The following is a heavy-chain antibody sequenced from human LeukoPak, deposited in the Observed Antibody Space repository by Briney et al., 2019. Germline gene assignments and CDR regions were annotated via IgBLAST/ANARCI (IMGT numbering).Heavy chain of an antibody. CDR3: AYWAGTAAGFNGPFDF. CDR1: GFTFSSYE. D-gene: IGHD6-13*01. Sequence: GGSLRLSCAASGFTFSSYEMNWVRQAPGKGLEWISYISSSSSTIYYSDSVKGRFTISRDNAKNSVYLRMNSLRADDTAVYYCAYWAGTAAGFNGPFDFWGQGTLVTVSS. CDR2: ISSSSSTI. V-gene: IGHV3-48*01. J-gene: IGHJ4*02.